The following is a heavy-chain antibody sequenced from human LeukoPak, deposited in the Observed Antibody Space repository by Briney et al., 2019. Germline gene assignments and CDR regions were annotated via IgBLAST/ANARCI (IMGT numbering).Heavy chain of an antibody. Sequence: PGGSLRLSCAASGFTFSSYAMHWVRRAPGKGLEWVAVISYDGSNKYYADSVKGRFTISRDNSKNTLYLQMNSLRAEDTAVYYCARDWSGYGYYYYYYGMDVWGQGTTVTVSS. CDR2: ISYDGSNK. CDR3: ARDWSGYGYYYYYYGMDV. D-gene: IGHD5-18*01. V-gene: IGHV3-30-3*01. J-gene: IGHJ6*02. CDR1: GFTFSSYA.